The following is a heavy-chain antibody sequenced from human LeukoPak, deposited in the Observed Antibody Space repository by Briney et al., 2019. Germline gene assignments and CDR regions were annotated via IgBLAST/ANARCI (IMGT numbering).Heavy chain of an antibody. CDR2: ISYDGSNK. CDR3: ARAGTGQQLEDY. Sequence: GRSLRLSCAASGFTSSTYAMHWVRQAPGKGLEWVAVISYDGSNKYYADSVKGRFTISRDNSKNPLYLQMNSLRAEDTAVYYCARAGTGQQLEDYWGQGTLVTVSS. CDR1: GFTSSTYA. J-gene: IGHJ4*02. D-gene: IGHD6-13*01. V-gene: IGHV3-30-3*01.